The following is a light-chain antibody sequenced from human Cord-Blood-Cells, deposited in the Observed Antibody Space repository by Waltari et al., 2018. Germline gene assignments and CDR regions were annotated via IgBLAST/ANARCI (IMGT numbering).Light chain of an antibody. CDR2: AAS. J-gene: IGKJ1*01. CDR3: QQNYSTLRT. V-gene: IGKV1-39*01. CDR1: QSISSY. Sequence: IQMTNTPYSLSASLGDIVTITCQPRQSISSYLNWYQQKPGKDPKLLIYAASNLQSGVPSRFSGSGSGTEFTLTISSLQPEDFATYYCQQNYSTLRTFGQGTKVEIK.